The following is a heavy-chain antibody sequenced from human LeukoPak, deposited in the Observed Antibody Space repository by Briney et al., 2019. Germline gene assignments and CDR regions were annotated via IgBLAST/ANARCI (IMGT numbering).Heavy chain of an antibody. CDR3: ARDGKVGATEYYFDY. V-gene: IGHV3-21*01. D-gene: IGHD1-26*01. Sequence: GGSLRLSCAASGFTFSTHSMYWVRQAPGKGLEWVSSISASSNFIHYAESVRGRFTISRDNAKNSLYLQMNSLRAEDTAVYYCARDGKVGATEYYFDYWGQGTLVTVSS. J-gene: IGHJ4*02. CDR2: ISASSNFI. CDR1: GFTFSTHS.